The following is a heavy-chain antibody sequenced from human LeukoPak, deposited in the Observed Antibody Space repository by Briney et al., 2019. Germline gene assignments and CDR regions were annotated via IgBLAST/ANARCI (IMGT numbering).Heavy chain of an antibody. Sequence: ASVKVSCKASGYTFTGYYMHWVRQAPGQGLEWMAWINPNSGGTNYAQKFQGRVTMTRATSISTVYMELSRLRSDDTAVYYCARNLYYYDSSGYYDEGGYFDYWGQGTLVTVSS. V-gene: IGHV1-2*02. J-gene: IGHJ4*02. CDR2: INPNSGGT. D-gene: IGHD3-22*01. CDR3: ARNLYYYDSSGYYDEGGYFDY. CDR1: GYTFTGYY.